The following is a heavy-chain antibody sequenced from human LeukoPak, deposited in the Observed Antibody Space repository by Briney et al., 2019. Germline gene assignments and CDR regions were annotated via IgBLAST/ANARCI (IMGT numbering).Heavy chain of an antibody. CDR1: GFTFSNYG. V-gene: IGHV3-30*03. Sequence: GGSLRLSCAPFGFTFSNYGMHWVRQAPGKGLEWVAVISYDGANKYYADSVKGRFTISRDNSKNTLYLQMNSLRAEDTAVYYCARGRGVGATALDYWGQGTLVTVSS. D-gene: IGHD1-26*01. J-gene: IGHJ4*02. CDR3: ARGRGVGATALDY. CDR2: ISYDGANK.